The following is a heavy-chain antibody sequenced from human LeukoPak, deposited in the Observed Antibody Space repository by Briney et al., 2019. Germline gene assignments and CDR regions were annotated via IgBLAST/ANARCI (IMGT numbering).Heavy chain of an antibody. Sequence: ASVKVSCKASDYTFKNYGISCVRQAPGQGLEWMGWISTYKGDTKHAQKVQGRLTLTADASTSTAYMELRGLRSDDTAVYYCARDPSNTSGWYIWFDFWGQGTLVTVSS. CDR2: ISTYKGDT. CDR1: DYTFKNYG. CDR3: ARDPSNTSGWYIWFDF. D-gene: IGHD6-19*01. V-gene: IGHV1-18*04. J-gene: IGHJ5*01.